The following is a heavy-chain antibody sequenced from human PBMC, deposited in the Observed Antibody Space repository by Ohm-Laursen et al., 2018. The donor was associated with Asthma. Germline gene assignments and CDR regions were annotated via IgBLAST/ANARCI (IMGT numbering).Heavy chain of an antibody. J-gene: IGHJ5*02. CDR2: IHDSGNT. CDR3: ARGVVSRTTPNWFDP. D-gene: IGHD2/OR15-2a*01. Sequence: SDTLSLTCNVSGGSINNLYWHWIRQPPGKGLEWIGYIHDSGNTQYNPSLKSRVTISLDTSKRQFSLSLNSASAADTAVYYCARGVVSRTTPNWFDPWGQGTLVTVSS. V-gene: IGHV4-59*07. CDR1: GGSINNLY.